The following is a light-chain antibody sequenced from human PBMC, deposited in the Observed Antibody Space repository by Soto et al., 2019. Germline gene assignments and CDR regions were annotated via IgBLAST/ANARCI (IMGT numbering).Light chain of an antibody. Sequence: DIQMTQSPSTLSASVEDRVNITCRASQTISSWLAWYQQKPGKAPKLLIYKASTLKSGVPSRFSGSGAGTEFTLTISSLQPDDFATYYCQHYNSYSEAFGQGTKVDIK. CDR1: QTISSW. CDR3: QHYNSYSEA. CDR2: KAS. V-gene: IGKV1-5*03. J-gene: IGKJ1*01.